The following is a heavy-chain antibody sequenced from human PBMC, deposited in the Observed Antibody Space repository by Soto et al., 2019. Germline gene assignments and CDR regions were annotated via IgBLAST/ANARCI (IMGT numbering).Heavy chain of an antibody. J-gene: IGHJ4*02. Sequence: SETLSLTCAVYGGSFSGYYWSWIRQPPGKGLEWIGEINHSGSTNYNPSLKSRVTISVDTSKNQFSLKLSSVTAADTAVYYCARGPLPPRGIFGVVRTEYYFDYWGQGTLVTVSS. CDR1: GGSFSGYY. CDR3: ARGPLPPRGIFGVVRTEYYFDY. D-gene: IGHD3-3*01. V-gene: IGHV4-34*01. CDR2: INHSGST.